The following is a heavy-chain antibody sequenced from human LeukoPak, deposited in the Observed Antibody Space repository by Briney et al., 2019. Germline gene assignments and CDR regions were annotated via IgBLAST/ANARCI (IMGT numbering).Heavy chain of an antibody. CDR1: GFTFSSYA. D-gene: IGHD3-10*01. J-gene: IGHJ4*02. CDR2: ISGSGGST. V-gene: IGHV3-23*01. Sequence: GGSLRLSCAASGFTFSSYATSWVRQAPGKGLEWVSAISGSGGSTYYADSGKGRLTISKDNTKNTLYLQKNSLRAEDTAVYYCAKDQVYYGSGSPFDYWRQGTLVTVSS. CDR3: AKDQVYYGSGSPFDY.